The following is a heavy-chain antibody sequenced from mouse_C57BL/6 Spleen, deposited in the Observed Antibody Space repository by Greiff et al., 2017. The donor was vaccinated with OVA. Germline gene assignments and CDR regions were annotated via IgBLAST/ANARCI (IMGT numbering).Heavy chain of an antibody. V-gene: IGHV5-12*01. CDR1: GFTFSDYY. CDR2: ISNGGGST. J-gene: IGHJ3*01. Sequence: EVKLMESGGGLVQPGGSLKLSCAASGFTFSDYYMYWVRQTPEKRLEWVAYISNGGGSTYYPDTVKGRFTISRDNAKNTLYLQMSRLKSEDTAMYYCAGPVGFAYWGQGTLVTVSA. CDR3: AGPVGFAY.